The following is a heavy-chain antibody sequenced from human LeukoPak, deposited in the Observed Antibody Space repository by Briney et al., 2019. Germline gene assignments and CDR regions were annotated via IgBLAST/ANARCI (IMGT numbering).Heavy chain of an antibody. CDR3: AKSVAIYFYYGLDV. J-gene: IGHJ6*02. CDR2: ISSSSSYI. V-gene: IGHV3-21*04. CDR1: GFTFSSYS. D-gene: IGHD3-3*01. Sequence: GGSLRLSCAASGFTFSSYSMNWVRQAPGKGLEWVSSISSSSSYIYYADSVKGRFTISRDNSKNTLFLQMNSLRAEDTAPYYCAKSVAIYFYYGLDVWGQGTTVAVSS.